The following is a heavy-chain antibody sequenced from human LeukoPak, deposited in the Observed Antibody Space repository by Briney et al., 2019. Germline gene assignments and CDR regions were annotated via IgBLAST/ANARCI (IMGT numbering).Heavy chain of an antibody. CDR3: AKSGTTMTNYYSDY. Sequence: PGGSLRLSCAASGFTFSSYSMNWVRQAPGKGLEWVSSISSSSSYIYYADSVKGRFTISRDNAKNSLYLQMNSLRAEDTAVYYCAKSGTTMTNYYSDYWGRGTLVTVSS. D-gene: IGHD4-11*01. V-gene: IGHV3-21*01. J-gene: IGHJ4*02. CDR2: ISSSSSYI. CDR1: GFTFSSYS.